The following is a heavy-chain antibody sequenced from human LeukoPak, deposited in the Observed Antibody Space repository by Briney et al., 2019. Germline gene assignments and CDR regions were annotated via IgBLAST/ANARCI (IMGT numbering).Heavy chain of an antibody. V-gene: IGHV3-9*01. CDR2: ITWNSGSI. J-gene: IGHJ4*02. CDR3: AAGAGITRY. CDR1: GLTFYDHA. Sequence: GGSLRLSCAASGLTFYDHAMHWVRQAPGKGLEWVSGITWNSGSIAYADSVKGRFTISRDNAKNSLYLQVNSLRSEDTALYYCAAGAGITRYWGQGTLVTVSS. D-gene: IGHD3-10*01.